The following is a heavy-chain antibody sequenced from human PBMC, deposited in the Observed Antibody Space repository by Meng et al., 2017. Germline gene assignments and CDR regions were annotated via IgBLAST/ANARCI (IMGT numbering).Heavy chain of an antibody. CDR2: ISSSSSYI. Sequence: GESLKISCAASGFTFSSYSMNWVRQAPGKGLEWVSSISSSSSYIYYADLVKGRFTISRDNAKNSLYLQMNSLRAEDTAVYYCARDQRGYSSVVCWGQGTLVTVSS. J-gene: IGHJ4*02. D-gene: IGHD6-19*01. V-gene: IGHV3-21*01. CDR1: GFTFSSYS. CDR3: ARDQRGYSSVVC.